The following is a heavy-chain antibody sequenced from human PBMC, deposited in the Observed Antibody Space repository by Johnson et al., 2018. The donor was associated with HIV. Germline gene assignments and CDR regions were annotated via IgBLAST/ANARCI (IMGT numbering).Heavy chain of an antibody. CDR2: IYSGGST. V-gene: IGHV3-66*02. CDR1: GFTVSSSY. CDR3: ARAPSPQTMAGTTDAFDI. Sequence: VQLVESGGDVVQPGRSLRLSCAASGFTVSSSYMSWVRQAPGKGLAWVSVIYSGGSTYYADSVKGRFPISRDNSKNTLYLQMNSLRAEDTAVYYCARAPSPQTMAGTTDAFDIWGQGTMVTVSS. J-gene: IGHJ3*02. D-gene: IGHD6-19*01.